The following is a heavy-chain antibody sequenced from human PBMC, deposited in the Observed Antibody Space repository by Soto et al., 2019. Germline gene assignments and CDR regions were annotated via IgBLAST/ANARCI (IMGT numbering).Heavy chain of an antibody. Sequence: EVQLVESGGGLVQPGGSLRLSCAASGFTFSSYWMSWVRQAPGKGLEWVANIKQDGSEKYYVDSVKGRFTISRDNAKNSLYLQMNRLRAEDTAVYYCARDPDSSGWHVDYWGPGTLVTVS. J-gene: IGHJ4*02. CDR3: ARDPDSSGWHVDY. D-gene: IGHD6-19*01. V-gene: IGHV3-7*01. CDR2: IKQDGSEK. CDR1: GFTFSSYW.